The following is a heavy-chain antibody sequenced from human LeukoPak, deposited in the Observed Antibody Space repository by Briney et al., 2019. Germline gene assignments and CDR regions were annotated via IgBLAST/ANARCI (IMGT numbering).Heavy chain of an antibody. Sequence: SETLSLTCTVSGGSISSGGYYGSWIRQHPGKGLEWIGYIYYSGSTYYNPSLKSRVTISVDTSKNQFSLKLSSVTAADTAVYYCASAHYYDSSGYDYWGQGTLVTVSS. V-gene: IGHV4-31*03. D-gene: IGHD3-22*01. J-gene: IGHJ4*02. CDR2: IYYSGST. CDR3: ASAHYYDSSGYDY. CDR1: GGSISSGGYY.